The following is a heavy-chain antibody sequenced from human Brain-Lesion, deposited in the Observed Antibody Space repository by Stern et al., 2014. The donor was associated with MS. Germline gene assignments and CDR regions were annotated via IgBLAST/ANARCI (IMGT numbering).Heavy chain of an antibody. CDR2: FDPEDGET. CDR3: ATLSPGAGGNYYRHFDY. V-gene: IGHV1-24*01. CDR1: GYTLTEFS. D-gene: IGHD1-26*01. Sequence: MQLVESGAEVKKPGASVKVSCKASGYTLTEFSMHWVRQAPRKGLEWMGGFDPEDGETIYAQKYQGRVTMTEDTSTDTAYMELSSLRSEDTAVYYCATLSPGAGGNYYRHFDYWGQGTLVTVSS. J-gene: IGHJ4*02.